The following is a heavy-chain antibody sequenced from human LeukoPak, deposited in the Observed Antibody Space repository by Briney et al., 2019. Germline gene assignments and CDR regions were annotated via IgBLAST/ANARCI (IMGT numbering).Heavy chain of an antibody. J-gene: IGHJ4*02. CDR3: ARGEHSSGWDLRYYFDY. V-gene: IGHV4-34*01. CDR2: INHSGST. CDR1: GGSFSGYY. D-gene: IGHD6-19*01. Sequence: SETLSLTCAVYGGSFSGYYWSWIRQPPGKGLEWIGEINHSGSTNYNPSLKSRVTISVDTSKNQFSLKLSSVTAADTAVYYCARGEHSSGWDLRYYFDYWGQGTLVTASS.